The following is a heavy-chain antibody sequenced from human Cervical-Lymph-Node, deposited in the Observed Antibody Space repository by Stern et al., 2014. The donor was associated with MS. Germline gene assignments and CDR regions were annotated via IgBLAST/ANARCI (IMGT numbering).Heavy chain of an antibody. J-gene: IGHJ4*02. CDR3: AREAAMAVAGTGVDY. V-gene: IGHV1-2*06. Sequence: VQLVESGAEVKKPGASVKVSCKASGYTFTGYYMPWVRQAPGQGLEWMGRRNPNSGGTNYAQKFQGRVTMTRDTSISTAYMELSRLRSDDTAVYYCAREAAMAVAGTGVDYWGQGTLVTVSS. D-gene: IGHD6-19*01. CDR2: RNPNSGGT. CDR1: GYTFTGYY.